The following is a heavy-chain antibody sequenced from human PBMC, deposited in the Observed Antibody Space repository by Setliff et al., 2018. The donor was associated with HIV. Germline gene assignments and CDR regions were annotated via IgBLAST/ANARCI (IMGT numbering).Heavy chain of an antibody. V-gene: IGHV4-4*07. CDR3: AREIQFSATTYYYYYMDD. J-gene: IGHJ6*03. Sequence: PSETLSLTCTVSGGSISSYYWSWIRQPAGKGLEWIGRIYASGRTNYNPSLKSRVTLSVDTSKNQFSLKVTSVTAADTAVYYCAREIQFSATTYYYYYMDDWGRGPRSPSP. CDR2: IYASGRT. D-gene: IGHD5-18*01. CDR1: GGSISSYY.